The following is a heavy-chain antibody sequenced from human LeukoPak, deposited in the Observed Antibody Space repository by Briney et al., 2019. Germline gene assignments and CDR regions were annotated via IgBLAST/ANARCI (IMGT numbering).Heavy chain of an antibody. Sequence: GGSLRLSCAASGFTFDDYDMSWVSQAPGKGLEWVSGISWNGGSTGYADSVKGRFTISRDNAKNSLYLQMNSLRAEDTALYYCARHSSYSYGPYYMDVWGKGTTVTVSS. J-gene: IGHJ6*03. V-gene: IGHV3-20*04. CDR3: ARHSSYSYGPYYMDV. CDR1: GFTFDDYD. CDR2: ISWNGGST. D-gene: IGHD5-18*01.